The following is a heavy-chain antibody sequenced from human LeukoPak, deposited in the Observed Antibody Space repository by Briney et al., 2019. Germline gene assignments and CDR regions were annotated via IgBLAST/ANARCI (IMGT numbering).Heavy chain of an antibody. CDR1: GGSISSGDYY. V-gene: IGHV4-31*03. Sequence: PSETLSLTCTVSGGSISSGDYYWSWIRQHPGKGLEWIGYIYYSGSTYYNPSLKSRVTMSVDTSKNQFSLKLSSVTAADTVVYYCARLYTSFRAFDIWGQGTMVTVSS. CDR3: ARLYTSFRAFDI. J-gene: IGHJ3*02. CDR2: IYYSGST. D-gene: IGHD6-6*01.